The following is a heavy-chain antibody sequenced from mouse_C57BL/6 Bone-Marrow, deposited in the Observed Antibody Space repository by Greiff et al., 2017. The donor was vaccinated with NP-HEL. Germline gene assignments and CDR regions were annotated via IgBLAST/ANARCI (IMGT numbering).Heavy chain of an antibody. CDR3: ARGPNYDSYYYAMDY. CDR2: INYDGSST. D-gene: IGHD2-4*01. J-gene: IGHJ4*01. CDR1: GFTFSDYY. Sequence: EVKLVESEGGLVQPGSSMKLSCTASGFTFSDYYMAWVRQVPEKGLEWVANINYDGSSTYYLDSLKSRFIISRDNAKNILYLQMSSLKSEDTATYYCARGPNYDSYYYAMDYWGQGTSVTVAS. V-gene: IGHV5-16*01.